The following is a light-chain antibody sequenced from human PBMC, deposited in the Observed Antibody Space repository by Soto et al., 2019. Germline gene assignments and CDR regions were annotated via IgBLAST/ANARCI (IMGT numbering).Light chain of an antibody. V-gene: IGKV1-5*03. CDR3: QQYNSYSRT. CDR2: KAS. CDR1: QSISSW. Sequence: DIPMTQSPSTLSASVGDRVTITCRASQSISSWWAWYQQKPGKAPKLLIYKASSVESGVPSRFSGSGSGTEFTLTISSLQPDDFATYYCQQYNSYSRTFGQGTQVEIK. J-gene: IGKJ1*01.